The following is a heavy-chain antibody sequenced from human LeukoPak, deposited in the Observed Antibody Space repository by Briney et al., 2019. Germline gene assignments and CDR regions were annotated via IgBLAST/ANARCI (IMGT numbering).Heavy chain of an antibody. V-gene: IGHV3-64*01. J-gene: IGHJ6*02. Sequence: GGSLRLSCAASGFTFSSYPMHWVRQAPGKGLEYVSAISSNGGSTYYANSVKGRFTISRDNSKNTLYLQMNSLRAEDTAVYYCAKGTVAGHFYYYDMDVWGQGTTVTVSS. CDR3: AKGTVAGHFYYYDMDV. CDR1: GFTFSSYP. CDR2: ISSNGGST. D-gene: IGHD6-19*01.